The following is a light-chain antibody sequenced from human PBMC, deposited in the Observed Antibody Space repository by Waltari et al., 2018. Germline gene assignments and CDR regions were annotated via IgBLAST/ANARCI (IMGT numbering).Light chain of an antibody. CDR1: SSDVGGYSY. CDR2: EVS. CDR3: SSYTSSSTLVV. V-gene: IGLV2-14*01. Sequence: QSALTQPASVSGSPGQSITISCTCTSSDVGGYSYVSWYQQHPGKAPKLMIYEVSNRPSGFSNRFSGSKSGNTASLTISGLQAEDEADYYCSSYTSSSTLVVFGGGTKLTVL. J-gene: IGLJ2*01.